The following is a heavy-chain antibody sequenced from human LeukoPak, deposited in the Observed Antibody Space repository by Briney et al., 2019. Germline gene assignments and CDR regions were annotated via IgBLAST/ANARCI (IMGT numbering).Heavy chain of an antibody. D-gene: IGHD1-26*01. CDR3: AKDRGATGYYYYGMDV. Sequence: GGSLRLSCAASGFTFNNYDMYWVRQAPGKGLEWVAFIRYDGSDKYYAYSVKGRFTISRDNSKNTLYLQMNSLRAEDRALYYCAKDRGATGYYYYGMDVWGQGTTVTVSS. V-gene: IGHV3-30*02. CDR1: GFTFNNYD. CDR2: IRYDGSDK. J-gene: IGHJ6*02.